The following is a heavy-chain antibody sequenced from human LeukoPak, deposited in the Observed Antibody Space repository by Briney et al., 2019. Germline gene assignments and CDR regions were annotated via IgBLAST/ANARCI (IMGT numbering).Heavy chain of an antibody. J-gene: IGHJ4*02. Sequence: GGSLRLSCAASGFTFSTYSMNWVRQAPGKGLEWVSSISSSSSYIYYADSVKGRFTISRDNAKNSLYLQMNSLRAEDTAVYYCARGGYSSGWYDGALGYWGQGTLVTVSS. CDR2: ISSSSSYI. CDR1: GFTFSTYS. D-gene: IGHD6-19*01. V-gene: IGHV3-21*01. CDR3: ARGGYSSGWYDGALGY.